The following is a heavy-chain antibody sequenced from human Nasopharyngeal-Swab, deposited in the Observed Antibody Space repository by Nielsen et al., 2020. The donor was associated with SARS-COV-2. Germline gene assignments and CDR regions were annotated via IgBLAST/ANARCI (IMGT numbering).Heavy chain of an antibody. CDR3: ARDGGYSYGYQGRRDWFDP. Sequence: SVKVSCKASGGTFSSYAISWVRQAPGQGLEWMGGIIPIFGTANYAQKFQGRVTITADVSTSTAYMELSSLRSEDTAVYYCARDGGYSYGYQGRRDWFDPWGQGTLVTVSS. CDR2: IIPIFGTA. V-gene: IGHV1-69*13. D-gene: IGHD5-18*01. CDR1: GGTFSSYA. J-gene: IGHJ5*02.